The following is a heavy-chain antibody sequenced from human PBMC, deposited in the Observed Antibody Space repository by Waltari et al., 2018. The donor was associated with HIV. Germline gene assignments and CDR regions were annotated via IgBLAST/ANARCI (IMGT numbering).Heavy chain of an antibody. Sequence: EVQVLESGGALVQPGGSLRLSCAASGFTFSTHGMSWARQAPGKGLEWVSTSSGSGGSTYYADSVKGRFTVSRDNSKNTLYLQMNSLRAEDTAVYFCVKEHQYSHSWYSYYGMDVWGQGTTVTVSS. J-gene: IGHJ6*02. CDR2: SSGSGGST. V-gene: IGHV3-23*01. CDR1: GFTFSTHG. CDR3: VKEHQYSHSWYSYYGMDV. D-gene: IGHD6-13*01.